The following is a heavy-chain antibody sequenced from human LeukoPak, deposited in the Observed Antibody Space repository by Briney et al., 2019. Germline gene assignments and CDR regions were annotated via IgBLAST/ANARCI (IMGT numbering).Heavy chain of an antibody. V-gene: IGHV4-4*07. CDR2: IYTSGST. D-gene: IGHD3-22*01. Sequence: SETLSLTCTVSGGSISSYYWSWIRQPAGKGLEWIGRIYTSGSTNYNPSLKSRVTMSVDTSKNQFSLKLSSVTAADTAVYYCARARNYYDSSDYYYEGDAFDIWGQGTMVTVSS. CDR1: GGSISSYY. J-gene: IGHJ3*02. CDR3: ARARNYYDSSDYYYEGDAFDI.